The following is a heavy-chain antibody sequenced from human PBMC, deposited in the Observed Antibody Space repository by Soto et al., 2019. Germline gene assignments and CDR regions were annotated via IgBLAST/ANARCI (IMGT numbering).Heavy chain of an antibody. CDR2: ISVTGGT. CDR3: AKSLNTATSFDY. J-gene: IGHJ4*02. Sequence: VGSLRLSCAASGFTFSSYAMNWVRQAPGKGPEWVSHISVTGGTYYADSVKGRFTISRDNSKNTLFLQMNSLRAEDTALYYCAKSLNTATSFDYWGQGTPVTVSS. V-gene: IGHV3-23*01. CDR1: GFTFSSYA.